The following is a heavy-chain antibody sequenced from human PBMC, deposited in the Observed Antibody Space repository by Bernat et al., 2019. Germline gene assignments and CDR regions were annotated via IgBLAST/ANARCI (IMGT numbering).Heavy chain of an antibody. Sequence: EVQLVEFGGGLVKPGGSLRLSCAASGFTFSNVWMSWVRQAPGKGLEWVGRIRSKTDGGTLEYDAPVKGRFTISRDHSKNMVFFQMTGLKSEDTAVYYCTKGDTIWGQGTLVTVSS. CDR3: TKGDTI. V-gene: IGHV3-15*01. D-gene: IGHD3-9*01. J-gene: IGHJ4*02. CDR1: GFTFSNVW. CDR2: IRSKTDGGTL.